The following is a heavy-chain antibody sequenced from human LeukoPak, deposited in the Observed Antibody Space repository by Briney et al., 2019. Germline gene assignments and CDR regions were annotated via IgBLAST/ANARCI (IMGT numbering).Heavy chain of an antibody. CDR2: IKSKTDGGTT. CDR1: GFTFDEYG. Sequence: GGSLRLSCAASGFTFDEYGMSWVRQAPGKGLEWVGRIKSKTDGGTTDYAAPVKGRFTISRDDSKNTLYLQMNSLKTEDTAVYYCTTVKGCSGGSCYYYYMDVWGKGTTVTISS. J-gene: IGHJ6*03. D-gene: IGHD2-15*01. V-gene: IGHV3-15*01. CDR3: TTVKGCSGGSCYYYYMDV.